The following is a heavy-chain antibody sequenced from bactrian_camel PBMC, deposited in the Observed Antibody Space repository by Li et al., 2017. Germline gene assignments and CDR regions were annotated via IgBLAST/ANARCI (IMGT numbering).Heavy chain of an antibody. D-gene: IGHD4*01. CDR3: AADLAGPYGDCTIGPAAE. Sequence: DVQLVESGGGSVQAGGSLRLSCAASGYTYSTYCMGWFRQTPGKEREGVACINTDTGRKFYDDSVKGRFIISKDNAKSTVYLQMNSLKPEDTATYYCAADLAGPYGDCTIGPAAEWGQGTQVTVS. CDR1: GYTYSTYC. CDR2: INTDTGRK. J-gene: IGHJ4*01. V-gene: IGHV3S40*01.